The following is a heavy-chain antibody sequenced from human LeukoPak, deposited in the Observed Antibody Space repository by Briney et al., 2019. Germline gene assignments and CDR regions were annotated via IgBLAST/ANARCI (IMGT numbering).Heavy chain of an antibody. D-gene: IGHD6-19*01. CDR2: INPNNGNL. CDR1: GYTFGSDD. J-gene: IGHJ6*03. V-gene: IGHV1-8*03. Sequence: GASVKVSCKASGYTFGSDDINWVRQATGQGLEWMGWINPNNGNLGYAQKFQGRVTITRNTPISTAYMELRSLRSDDTAVYYCAREIAVAGTYYYYYYMDVWGKGTTVTVSS. CDR3: AREIAVAGTYYYYYYMDV.